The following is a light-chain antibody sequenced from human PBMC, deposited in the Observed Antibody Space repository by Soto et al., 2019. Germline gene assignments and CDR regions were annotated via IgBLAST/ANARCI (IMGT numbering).Light chain of an antibody. Sequence: AIRMTQSPSSLSAPTGDRVTITCRASQGISSYLAWYQQKPGKAPKLLIYAASTLQSGVPSRFSSSGSGTDFTLTISCLQSEDFATYYYQQYYSYPRGTFGQGTKVEIK. CDR3: QQYYSYPRGT. CDR2: AAS. CDR1: QGISSY. V-gene: IGKV1-8*01. J-gene: IGKJ1*01.